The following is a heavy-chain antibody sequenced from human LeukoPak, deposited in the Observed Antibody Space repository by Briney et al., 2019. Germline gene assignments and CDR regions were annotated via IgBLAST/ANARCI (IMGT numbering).Heavy chain of an antibody. V-gene: IGHV4-34*01. J-gene: IGHJ4*02. CDR2: INHSGST. D-gene: IGHD4-23*01. CDR1: GGSFSGYF. CDR3: ARLNYGGGDY. Sequence: PSETLSLTCAVYGGSFSGYFWSWIRQPPGKGLEWIGEINHSGSTNYNPSLKSRVTISVDTSKNQFSLKLSSVTAADTAVYYCARLNYGGGDYWGQGTLVTVSS.